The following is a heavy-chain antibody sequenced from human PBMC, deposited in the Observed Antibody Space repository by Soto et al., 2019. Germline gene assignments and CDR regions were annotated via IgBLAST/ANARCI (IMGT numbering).Heavy chain of an antibody. CDR3: EKDFGAWSDS. V-gene: IGHV3-30*18. J-gene: IGHJ5*02. CDR2: ISYDGTDK. D-gene: IGHD2-15*01. Sequence: QVHLVESGGGVVQPGRSLTISCVGSGFAFSTYGMHWVRQAPAKGLEWVALISYDGTDKYYADSVKGRFSISRDNSKQTLSLQMDSLTPDDTDVYYCEKDFGAWSDSWGQGTLFNVAS. CDR1: GFAFSTYG.